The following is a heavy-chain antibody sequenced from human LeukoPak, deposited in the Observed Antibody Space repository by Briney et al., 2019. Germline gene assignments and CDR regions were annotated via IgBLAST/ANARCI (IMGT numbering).Heavy chain of an antibody. CDR1: GYTFTSYG. D-gene: IGHD2-15*01. Sequence: ASVKVSCKASGYTFTSYGISWVRQAPGQGLEWMGWISAYNGNTNYAQKLQGRVTMTTDTPTSTAYMELRSLRSDDTAVYYCARTPAATNYYYYYGMDVWAKGPRSPPP. V-gene: IGHV1-18*01. CDR2: ISAYNGNT. J-gene: IGHJ6*02. CDR3: ARTPAATNYYYYYGMDV.